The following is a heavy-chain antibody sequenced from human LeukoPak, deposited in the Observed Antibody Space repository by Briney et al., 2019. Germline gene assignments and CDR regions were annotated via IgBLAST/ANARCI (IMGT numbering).Heavy chain of an antibody. CDR3: ARGVIAAGGNDFDY. CDR1: GYSITNNYY. Sequence: TSETLSLTCTVSGYSITNNYYWDWIRQPPGKGLEWIASIYHSGRTYYNPALKSRVTMSVDTSKNQLSLKVISVTAADTAVYYCARGVIAAGGNDFDYWGQGTLVTVSS. CDR2: IYHSGRT. V-gene: IGHV4-38-2*02. D-gene: IGHD6-13*01. J-gene: IGHJ4*02.